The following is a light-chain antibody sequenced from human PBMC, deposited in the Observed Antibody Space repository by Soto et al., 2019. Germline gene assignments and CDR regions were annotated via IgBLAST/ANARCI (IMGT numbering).Light chain of an antibody. CDR1: QRLXSY. CDR2: DAS. V-gene: IGKV3-15*01. CDR3: QQYNNWSTST. Sequence: EIVMTQCPATLSVSPGESATLSCRASQRLXSYLVWYQQKPGQASRLLIXDASTRATGIPARFSGSGSGTEFTLTLSSLQSEDFAVYYCQQYNNWSTSTFGQGTRLEI. J-gene: IGKJ5*01.